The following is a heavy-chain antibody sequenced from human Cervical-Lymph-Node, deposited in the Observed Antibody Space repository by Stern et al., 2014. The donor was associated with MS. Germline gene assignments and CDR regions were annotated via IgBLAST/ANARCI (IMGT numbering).Heavy chain of an antibody. J-gene: IGHJ4*02. CDR3: ARIYCSGDECYHSFDT. CDR2: IDPGSGAI. CDR1: GYRFSTFY. Sequence: QVQLVQSGAEVKKPGASVKVSCKASGYRFSTFYLHWLRQAPGQGLQWIGRIDPGSGAINSAQTLQGRLTMTRVRSITTAYLELSGLRSDDTAVYYCARIYCSGDECYHSFDTWGQGTLVTVSS. V-gene: IGHV1-2*06. D-gene: IGHD3-16*02.